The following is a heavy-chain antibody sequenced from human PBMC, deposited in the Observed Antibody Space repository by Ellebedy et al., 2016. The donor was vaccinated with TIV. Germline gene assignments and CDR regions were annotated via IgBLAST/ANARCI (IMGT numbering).Heavy chain of an antibody. J-gene: IGHJ2*01. V-gene: IGHV1-69*13. CDR3: ARRGDYGGNSPVGYFDL. D-gene: IGHD4-23*01. CDR2: IIPIFGTA. Sequence: ASVKVSCKASGGTFSSYAISWVRQAPGQGLEWMGGIIPIFGTANYAQKFQGRVTITADESTSTAYMELSSLRSEDTAVYYCARRGDYGGNSPVGYFDLWGRGTLVTVSS. CDR1: GGTFSSYA.